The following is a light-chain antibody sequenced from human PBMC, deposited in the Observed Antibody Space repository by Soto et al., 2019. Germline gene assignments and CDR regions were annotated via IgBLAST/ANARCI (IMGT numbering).Light chain of an antibody. Sequence: DIQLTQAPSFLSASAGDIVTITFRASQVISSYLAWYQRKPGRAPKLLIYAASTLQSGVPSRFSGSGSGTEFTLTITSLQPEDFATYYCQQLNSFPITFGQGTRLEIK. CDR1: QVISSY. CDR2: AAS. V-gene: IGKV1-9*01. CDR3: QQLNSFPIT. J-gene: IGKJ5*01.